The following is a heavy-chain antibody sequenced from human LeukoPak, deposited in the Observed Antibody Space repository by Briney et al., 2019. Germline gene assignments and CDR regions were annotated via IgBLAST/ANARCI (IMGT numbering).Heavy chain of an antibody. V-gene: IGHV3-15*01. CDR1: GFTSSNAW. CDR3: AKPGSIVVIPTGYFQH. CDR2: IKSKTDGGTI. J-gene: IGHJ1*01. D-gene: IGHD3-22*01. Sequence: GGSLRLSCAASGFTSSNAWMSWVCQAPGKGLEWVGVIKSKTDGGTIDYAAPVKGRFTISRDDSKNTLFLQMNSLKTEDTAVYYCAKPGSIVVIPTGYFQHWGQGTLVTVSS.